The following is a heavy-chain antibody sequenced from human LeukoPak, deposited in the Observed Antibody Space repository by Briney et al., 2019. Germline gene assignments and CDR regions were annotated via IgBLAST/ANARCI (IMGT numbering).Heavy chain of an antibody. D-gene: IGHD5-12*01. J-gene: IGHJ4*02. CDR3: ARRPRRDGYNFDY. CDR2: IRQDGSDK. V-gene: IGHV3-7*01. CDR1: GFTFSTYW. Sequence: GGSLRLSCATSGFTFSTYWMSWVRQAPGKGLEWVAHIRQDGSDKYYVDSVKGRFTISRDNAKSSLYLQMNSLRAEDTAVYYCARRPRRDGYNFDYWGQGTLVTVSS.